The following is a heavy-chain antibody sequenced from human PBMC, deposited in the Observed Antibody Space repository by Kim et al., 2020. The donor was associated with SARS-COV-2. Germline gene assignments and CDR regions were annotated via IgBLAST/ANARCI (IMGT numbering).Heavy chain of an antibody. J-gene: IGHJ6*02. V-gene: IGHV4-31*03. Sequence: SETLSLTCTVSGGSISSGGYYWSWIRQHPGKGLEWIGYIYYSGSTYYNPSLKSRVTISVDTSKNQFSLKLSSVTAADTAVYYCAREGYCSSTSCYKYYYGMDVWGQGTTVTVSS. CDR1: GGSISSGGYY. CDR2: IYYSGST. D-gene: IGHD2-2*02. CDR3: AREGYCSSTSCYKYYYGMDV.